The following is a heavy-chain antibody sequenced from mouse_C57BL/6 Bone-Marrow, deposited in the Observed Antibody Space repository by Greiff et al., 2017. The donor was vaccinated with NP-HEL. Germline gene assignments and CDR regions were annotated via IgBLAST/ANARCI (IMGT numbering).Heavy chain of an antibody. CDR1: GFSLTSYG. D-gene: IGHD1-1*01. J-gene: IGHJ3*01. CDR2: ICGDGST. V-gene: IGHV2-3*01. Sequence: QVQLKESGPGLVAPSQSLSITCTVSGFSLTSYGVSWVRQPPGKGLEWLGVICGDGSTNYHSALISRLSISKDNSKSQVFLKLNSLQTDDTATYYCAASFITTVVAWFAYWGQGTLVTVSA. CDR3: AASFITTVVAWFAY.